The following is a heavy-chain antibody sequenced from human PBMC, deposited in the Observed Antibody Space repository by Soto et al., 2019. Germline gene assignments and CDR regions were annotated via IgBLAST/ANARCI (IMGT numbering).Heavy chain of an antibody. J-gene: IGHJ4*02. CDR1: GYTFTNYG. D-gene: IGHD6-19*01. Sequence: ASVKVSCKASGYTFTNYGITWVRQAPGQGLEWMGGIGAYNGDTHYTQRLQGRVTMTPDTSTSTAYMEMRSLRSEATSVYYCARGIAVAVYLGHFDYWGQGTLVTVSS. V-gene: IGHV1-18*01. CDR2: IGAYNGDT. CDR3: ARGIAVAVYLGHFDY.